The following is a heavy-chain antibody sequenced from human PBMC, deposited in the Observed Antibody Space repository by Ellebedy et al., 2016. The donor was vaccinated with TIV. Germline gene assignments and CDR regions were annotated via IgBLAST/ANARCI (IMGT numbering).Heavy chain of an antibody. V-gene: IGHV3-23*01. CDR1: GFTFSSYG. CDR3: VKESEFGDYRYYYGMDV. Sequence: GESLKISCAASGFTFSSYGMSWVRQAPGKGLEWVSTMTSSGATTYYADSVKGRFTISRDNSKYTLYLQMNSLRAQDTAVYYCVKESEFGDYRYYYGMDVWGQGTTVTVSS. D-gene: IGHD4-17*01. J-gene: IGHJ6*02. CDR2: MTSSGATT.